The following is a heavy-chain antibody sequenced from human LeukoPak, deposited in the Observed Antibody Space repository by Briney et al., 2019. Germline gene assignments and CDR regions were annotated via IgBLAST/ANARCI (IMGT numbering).Heavy chain of an antibody. CDR1: GGSISSSSYY. V-gene: IGHV4-39*07. J-gene: IGHJ5*02. CDR3: AREGRWFGELLRPYNWFDP. Sequence: SETLSLTCTVSGGSISSSSYYWGWIRQPPGKGLEWIGSIYYSGSTYYNPSLKSRVTISVDTSKNQFSLKLSSVTAADTAVYYCAREGRWFGELLRPYNWFDPWGQGTLVTVSS. CDR2: IYYSGST. D-gene: IGHD3-10*01.